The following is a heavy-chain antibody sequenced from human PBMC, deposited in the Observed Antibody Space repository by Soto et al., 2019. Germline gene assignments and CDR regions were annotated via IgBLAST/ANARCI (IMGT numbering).Heavy chain of an antibody. CDR3: AKEGSVSYYPAGYLDY. V-gene: IGHV3-9*01. J-gene: IGHJ4*02. CDR2: ISWNSGSI. D-gene: IGHD3-10*01. CDR1: GFTFDDYA. Sequence: EVQLMESGGGLVQPGRSLRLSCAASGFTFDDYAMHWIRQAPGKGLESVSGISWNSGSIGYADSVKGRFTISRDNAKNSLYLQMNSLRAEDTALYYCAKEGSVSYYPAGYLDYWGQGTLVTVSS.